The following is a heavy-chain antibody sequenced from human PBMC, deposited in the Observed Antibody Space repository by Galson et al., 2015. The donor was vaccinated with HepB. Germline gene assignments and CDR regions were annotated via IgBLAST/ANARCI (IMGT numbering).Heavy chain of an antibody. Sequence: SLRLSCAASGFTFSSYSMNWVRQAPGKGLEWASSISSSSSYIYYADSVKGQFTISRDNAKNSLYLQMNSLRAEDTAVYYCARASQIGGCDWGQGTLVTVSS. V-gene: IGHV3-21*01. CDR2: ISSSSSYI. CDR3: ARASQIGGCD. J-gene: IGHJ4*02. CDR1: GFTFSSYS. D-gene: IGHD3-3*01.